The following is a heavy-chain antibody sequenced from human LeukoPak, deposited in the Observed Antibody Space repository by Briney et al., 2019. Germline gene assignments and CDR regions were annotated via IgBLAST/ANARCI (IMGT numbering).Heavy chain of an antibody. J-gene: IGHJ4*02. V-gene: IGHV3-7*01. D-gene: IGHD3-22*01. CDR2: IKQGGSDN. CDR1: GFTFSSYW. CDR3: ASAVYYYDSSGYPEFDY. Sequence: GGSLRLSCAASGFTFSSYWMSWVRQAPGKGLEWIANIKQGGSDNYYVDSVKGRFIISRTNAKNSLLLQMNSTTADDTALYYCASAVYYYDSSGYPEFDYSGQGRLVTVSS.